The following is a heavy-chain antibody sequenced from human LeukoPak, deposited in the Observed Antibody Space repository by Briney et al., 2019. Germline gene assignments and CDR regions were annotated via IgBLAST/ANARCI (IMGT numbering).Heavy chain of an antibody. CDR2: IYPGDSDT. V-gene: IGHV5-51*01. D-gene: IGHD2-15*01. J-gene: IGHJ4*02. CDR1: GYSFTSYW. Sequence: GESLQISCKGSGYSFTSYWIGWVRQMPGKGLEWMGIIYPGDSDTRYSPSFQGQVTISADKSISTAYLQWSSLKASDTAMYYCARVSCSGGSCYFNLDYRGQGTLVTVSS. CDR3: ARVSCSGGSCYFNLDY.